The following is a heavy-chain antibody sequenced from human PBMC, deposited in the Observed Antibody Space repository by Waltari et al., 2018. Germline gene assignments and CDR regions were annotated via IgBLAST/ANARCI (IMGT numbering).Heavy chain of an antibody. CDR1: GGSFSGYY. V-gene: IGHV4-34*01. CDR2: INHSGST. J-gene: IGHJ3*02. Sequence: QVQLQQWGAGLLKPSETLSLPCAVYGGSFSGYYWSWIRQPPGKGLEWIGEINHSGSTNYNPSLKSRVTISVDTSKNQFSLKLSSVTAADTAVYYCNFLGYSSSSHAFDIWGQGTMVTVSS. D-gene: IGHD6-6*01. CDR3: NFLGYSSSSHAFDI.